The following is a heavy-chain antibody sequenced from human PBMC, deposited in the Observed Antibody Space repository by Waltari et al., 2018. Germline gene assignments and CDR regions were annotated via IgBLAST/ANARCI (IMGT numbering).Heavy chain of an antibody. CDR2: INHSGTT. V-gene: IGHV4-34*01. J-gene: IGHJ5*02. CDR3: AVRSGWYEWFDP. D-gene: IGHD6-19*01. CDR1: GEPFSGSY. Sequence: QVQLQQWGEGLLQPSETLSLPCAVYGEPFSGSYCNWIHQSPGKGLEWIGEINHSGTTNYNPSLKSRVTISVDTSKNQFSLRLTSMTAADTAVYYCAVRSGWYEWFDPWGQGTLVTVSS.